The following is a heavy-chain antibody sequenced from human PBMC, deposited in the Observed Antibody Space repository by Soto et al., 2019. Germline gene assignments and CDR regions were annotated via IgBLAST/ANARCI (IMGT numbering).Heavy chain of an antibody. CDR1: GDSISGSS. CDR3: ARGSGCYFH. J-gene: IGHJ4*02. CDR2: MYFSGST. D-gene: IGHD6-19*01. Sequence: SETLSLTCTVSGDSISGSSWSWIRQPPGKGLEWIAYMYFSGSTNYNPSLKSRVTISVDTSKNQVSLKLGSVTAADTAVYYCARGSGCYFHWGQGTLVTVSS. V-gene: IGHV4-59*01.